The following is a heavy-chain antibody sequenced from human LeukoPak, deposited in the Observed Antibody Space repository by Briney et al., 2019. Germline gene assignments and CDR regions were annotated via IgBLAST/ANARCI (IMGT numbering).Heavy chain of an antibody. V-gene: IGHV4-4*07. CDR2: IYSSGST. CDR3: ARDGRREAPGWFDP. D-gene: IGHD1-26*01. CDR1: GRPISSYY. Sequence: SETLSLTCTVSGRPISSYYWSWTRQPAGKGLEWIGRIYSSGSTNYNPSLKSRVTVSVDTSKNQFSLKLSSVTAAETAVYYCARDGRREAPGWFDPWGQGNLVTVSS. J-gene: IGHJ5*02.